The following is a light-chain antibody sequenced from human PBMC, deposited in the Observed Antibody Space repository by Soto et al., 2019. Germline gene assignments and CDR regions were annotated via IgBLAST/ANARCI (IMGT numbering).Light chain of an antibody. CDR1: QSIGGF. CDR3: QQSYSTPLT. CDR2: AAS. V-gene: IGKV1-39*01. J-gene: IGKJ4*01. Sequence: DIQMTQSTSSLSVSVGDRVTITCRASQSIGGFLNWYQQKLGKAPQLLIYAASSLQSGVPSRFSGSGPGTDFTRPISILQPEDFATYYCQQSYSTPLTFGGGTKLEI.